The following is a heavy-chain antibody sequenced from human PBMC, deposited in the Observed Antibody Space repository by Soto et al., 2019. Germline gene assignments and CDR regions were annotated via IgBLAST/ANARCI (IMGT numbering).Heavy chain of an antibody. CDR3: ALDSGSDVFDI. CDR1: GGSFSSYT. Sequence: QVQLVQSGAEVKKTGSSVKVSCKASGGSFSSYTISWVRQAPGQGLEWMGRIVPMVGRTIYAQKFQGRVAISADKSTTTAYMDLSNLASEETAMYYCALDSGSDVFDIWGQGTLVTVSS. D-gene: IGHD3-10*01. J-gene: IGHJ3*02. V-gene: IGHV1-69*02. CDR2: IVPMVGRT.